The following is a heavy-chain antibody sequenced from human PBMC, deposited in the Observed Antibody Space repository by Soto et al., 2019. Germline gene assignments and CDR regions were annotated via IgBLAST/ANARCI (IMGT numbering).Heavy chain of an antibody. CDR1: GFTFSSYG. D-gene: IGHD3-3*01. V-gene: IGHV3-33*01. J-gene: IGHJ4*02. CDR2: IWYDGSNK. Sequence: GGSLRLSCAASGFTFSSYGMHWVRQAPGKGLEWVAVIWYDGSNKYYADSVKGRFTISRDNSKNTLYLQMNSLRAEDTAVYYCAREGDFWSTNWSPYYFDYWGQGTLVTVSS. CDR3: AREGDFWSTNWSPYYFDY.